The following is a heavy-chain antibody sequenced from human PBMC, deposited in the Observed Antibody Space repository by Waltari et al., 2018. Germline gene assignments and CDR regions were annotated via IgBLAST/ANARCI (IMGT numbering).Heavy chain of an antibody. J-gene: IGHJ4*02. Sequence: QVQLQQWGAGLLKPSETLSLTCAVYGGSFSGYYWSWIRQPPGKGLEWIGEINHGGSTNYYPSLKSRVTISVDTSKNQFSLKLSSVTAADTAVYYCARGRNFWSGYSDYWGQGTLVTVSS. CDR1: GGSFSGYY. V-gene: IGHV4-34*01. CDR3: ARGRNFWSGYSDY. D-gene: IGHD3-3*01. CDR2: INHGGST.